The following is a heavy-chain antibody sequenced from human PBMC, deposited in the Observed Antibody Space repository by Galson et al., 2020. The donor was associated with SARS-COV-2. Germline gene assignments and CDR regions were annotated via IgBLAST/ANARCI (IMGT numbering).Heavy chain of an antibody. CDR3: ARVFQYYYDSSGNLEGWFDP. Sequence: SETLSLTCTVSGGSVSSGSYYWSWIRQPPGKGLEWIGYIYYSGSTNYNPSLKSRVTISVDTSKNQFSLKLSSVTAADTAVYYCARVFQYYYDSSGNLEGWFDPWGQGTLVTVSS. CDR1: GGSVSSGSYY. CDR2: IYYSGST. V-gene: IGHV4-61*01. J-gene: IGHJ5*02. D-gene: IGHD3-22*01.